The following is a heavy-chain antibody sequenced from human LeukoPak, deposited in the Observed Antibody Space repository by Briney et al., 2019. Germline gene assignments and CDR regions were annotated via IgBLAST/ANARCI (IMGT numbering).Heavy chain of an antibody. D-gene: IGHD2-15*01. Sequence: GGSLRLSCAACGFTFSSYRMNWVRQAPGKGLEWVSSISSSSSYIYYADSVKGRFTISRDNAKNSLYLQINSLRAEDTAVYYCAREGDLVVVAANDYWGQGTLVTVSS. CDR3: AREGDLVVVAANDY. V-gene: IGHV3-21*01. J-gene: IGHJ4*02. CDR2: ISSSSSYI. CDR1: GFTFSSYR.